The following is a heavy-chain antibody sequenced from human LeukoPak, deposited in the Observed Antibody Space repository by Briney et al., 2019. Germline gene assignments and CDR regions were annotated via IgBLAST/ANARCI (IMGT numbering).Heavy chain of an antibody. Sequence: PGGSLRLSCAASGFTFSNYEMNWVRQAPGKGLEWVSYISSSGTTIYYADSVKGRFTISRDNARNSLYLQMNSLRAEDTAVYYCAREGTGRYYYYYYVDVWGKGTTVTISS. V-gene: IGHV3-48*03. CDR3: AREGTGRYYYYYYVDV. CDR2: ISSSGTTI. J-gene: IGHJ6*03. D-gene: IGHD1-1*01. CDR1: GFTFSNYE.